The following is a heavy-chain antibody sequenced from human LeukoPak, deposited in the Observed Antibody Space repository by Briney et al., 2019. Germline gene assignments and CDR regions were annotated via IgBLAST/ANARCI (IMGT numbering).Heavy chain of an antibody. J-gene: IGHJ5*02. CDR2: IDPSDSYT. D-gene: IGHD1-1*01. CDR3: ARQPEGTWFDP. Sequence: KLGESLKISCKGSGYSFTSNWISWVRQLPGKGLEWMGRIDPSDSYTNYSPSFQGHVTISADKSISTAYLQWSSPKASDTAMYYCARQPEGTWFDPWGQGTLVTVSS. CDR1: GYSFTSNW. V-gene: IGHV5-10-1*01.